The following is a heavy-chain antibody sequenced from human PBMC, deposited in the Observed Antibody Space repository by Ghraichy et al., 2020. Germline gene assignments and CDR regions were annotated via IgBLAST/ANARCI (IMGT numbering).Heavy chain of an antibody. V-gene: IGHV1-69*13. J-gene: IGHJ4*02. CDR1: GGTFSSYA. CDR3: ARDWSSRYDSRRLPFDY. Sequence: SVKVSCMASGGTFSSYAISWVRQAPGQGLEWMGGIIPIFGTANYAQKFQGRVTITADESTSTAYMELSSLRSEDTAVYYCARDWSSRYDSRRLPFDYWGQGTLVTVSS. CDR2: IIPIFGTA. D-gene: IGHD3-22*01.